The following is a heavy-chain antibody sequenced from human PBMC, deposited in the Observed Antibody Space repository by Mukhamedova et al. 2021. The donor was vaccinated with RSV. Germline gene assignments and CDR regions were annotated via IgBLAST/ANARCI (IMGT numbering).Heavy chain of an antibody. D-gene: IGHD3-10*01. CDR3: ARAPGYGSGRANWFDP. J-gene: IGHJ5*02. Sequence: YAAPVKGRFSVSRDNAKNSLYLQMNSLGVEDTAIYYCARAPGYGSGRANWFDPWGQGTLVTDSS. V-gene: IGHV3-48*03.